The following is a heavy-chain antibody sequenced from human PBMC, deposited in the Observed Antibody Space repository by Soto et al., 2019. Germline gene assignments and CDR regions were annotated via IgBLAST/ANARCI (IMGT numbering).Heavy chain of an antibody. CDR1: GGSISSSSYY. CDR2: IYYSGST. V-gene: IGHV4-39*01. J-gene: IGHJ3*02. CDR3: GTGYSYGYSSAHHAFDI. D-gene: IGHD5-18*01. Sequence: SETLCLTCTVSGGSISSSSYYWGWIRQPPGKGLEWIGSIYYSGSTYYNPSLKSRVTISVDTSKNQFSLKLSSVTAADTAVYYCGTGYSYGYSSAHHAFDIWGQGTMVTVSS.